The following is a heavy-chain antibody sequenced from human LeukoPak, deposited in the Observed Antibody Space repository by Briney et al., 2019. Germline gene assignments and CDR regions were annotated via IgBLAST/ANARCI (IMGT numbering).Heavy chain of an antibody. Sequence: PSETLSLTCTVSGYSISSGYYWSWIRQPPGKGLEWIGEINHSGSTNYNPPLKSRVTISVDTSKNQLSLKLNSVSAADTAVYYCARLTVPLRFDPWGQGTLVTVSS. CDR1: GYSISSGYY. CDR2: INHSGST. CDR3: ARLTVPLRFDP. J-gene: IGHJ5*02. V-gene: IGHV4-38-2*02. D-gene: IGHD2-2*01.